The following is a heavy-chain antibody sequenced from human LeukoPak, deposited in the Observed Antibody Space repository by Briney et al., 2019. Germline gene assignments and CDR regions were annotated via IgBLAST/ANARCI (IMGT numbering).Heavy chain of an antibody. CDR1: GYSFTSYW. CDR3: ARNDMDDAFDI. V-gene: IGHV5-51*01. J-gene: IGHJ3*02. CDR2: INPGDADI. D-gene: IGHD3-9*01. Sequence: GESLKISCKGSGYSFTSYWIGWVRQKPGKGLEWMGTINPGDADIRYSPSFQGQVTISADKSISTAYLQWSSLKASDTAMYYCARNDMDDAFDIWGQGTMVTVSS.